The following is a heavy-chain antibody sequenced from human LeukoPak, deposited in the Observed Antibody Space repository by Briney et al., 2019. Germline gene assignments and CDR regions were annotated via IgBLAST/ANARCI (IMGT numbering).Heavy chain of an antibody. V-gene: IGHV1-18*01. Sequence: GASMKVSCKASGYTFTSYGISWVRQAPGQGLEWMGWISPYNGNTRYEQKLQGRVTMTTDTSTSTAYMELRSLRSDDTAVYYCARAGWGFGEFFPFDYWGQGTLVTVSS. J-gene: IGHJ4*02. D-gene: IGHD3-10*01. CDR3: ARAGWGFGEFFPFDY. CDR1: GYTFTSYG. CDR2: ISPYNGNT.